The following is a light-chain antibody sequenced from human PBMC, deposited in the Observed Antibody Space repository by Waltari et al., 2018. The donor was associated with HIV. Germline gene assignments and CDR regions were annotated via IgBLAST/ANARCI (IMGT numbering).Light chain of an antibody. CDR3: AAWDDSASGWA. V-gene: IGLV1-47*01. Sequence: QSVLTQAPSASGTPGQRVTLSCSGTGSNVGVNFVSWYQQLPGMAPKLLIYSNNDRPSLVPARSSGSKSGTSASLAISGLRSEDETVCFNAAWDDSASGWAFGEGTKVTVL. J-gene: IGLJ2*01. CDR2: SNN. CDR1: GSNVGVNF.